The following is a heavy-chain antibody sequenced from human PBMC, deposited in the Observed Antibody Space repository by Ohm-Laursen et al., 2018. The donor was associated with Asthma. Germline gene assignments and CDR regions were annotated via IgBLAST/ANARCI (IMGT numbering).Heavy chain of an antibody. CDR2: IYYSGST. D-gene: IGHD2-15*01. V-gene: IGHV4-31*03. J-gene: IGHJ6*02. Sequence: PSQTLSLTCTVSGGSISSGGYYWSWIRQHPGKGLEWIGYIYYSGSTYYNPSLKSRVTISVDTSKNQFSLKLSSVTAADTAVYYCARVVVVAATKYGMDVWGQGTTVTVSS. CDR3: ARVVVVAATKYGMDV. CDR1: GGSISSGGYY.